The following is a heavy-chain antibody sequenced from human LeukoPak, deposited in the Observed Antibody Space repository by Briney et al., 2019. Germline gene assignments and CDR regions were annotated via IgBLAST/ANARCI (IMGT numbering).Heavy chain of an antibody. CDR1: GYILTTYA. D-gene: IGHD4-17*01. CDR2: INTGNGNT. J-gene: IGHJ4*02. V-gene: IGHV1-3*04. Sequence: ASVKVSCKASGYILTTYAMHWVRQAPGQRPEWMGWINTGNGNTKYSEKFQGRVTIARDTSASTVYLDLSSLRSEDTAVYYCARRYDDGDYAIHYWGQGTLVTVSP. CDR3: ARRYDDGDYAIHY.